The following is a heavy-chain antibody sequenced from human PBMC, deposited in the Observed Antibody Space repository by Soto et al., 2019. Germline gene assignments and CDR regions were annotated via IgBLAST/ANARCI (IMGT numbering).Heavy chain of an antibody. V-gene: IGHV4-31*03. CDR3: ARDAPGVAPY. J-gene: IGHJ4*02. CDR2: INYRGST. CDR1: GGSINSGDSY. Sequence: QVQLQESGPGLVRPSQTLSLTCTVSGGSINSGDSYWNWIRQHPEKGLEWIGYINYRGSTFYNPSLESRIIISVDTSKNQFSLSLSSVTAADTALYYCARDAPGVAPYWGQGTLVPVSS. D-gene: IGHD2-15*01.